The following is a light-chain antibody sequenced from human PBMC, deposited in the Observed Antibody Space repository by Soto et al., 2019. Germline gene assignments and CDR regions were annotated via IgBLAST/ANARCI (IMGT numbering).Light chain of an antibody. CDR1: SRDIGAFNY. CDR3: ASYTDYIPLVI. Sequence: QSALTQPASVSGSPGQSIAISCTGSSRDIGAFNYVSWYQHHPGKAPKLIIYDVTSRPSGVSSRFSSAKSGNAASLSISWLQPEDEAYYFCASYTDYIPLVIFGGGTKLTVL. J-gene: IGLJ2*01. V-gene: IGLV2-14*01. CDR2: DVT.